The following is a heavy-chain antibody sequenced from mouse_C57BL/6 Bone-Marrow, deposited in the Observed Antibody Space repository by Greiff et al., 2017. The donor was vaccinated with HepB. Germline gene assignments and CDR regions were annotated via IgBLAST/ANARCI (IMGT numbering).Heavy chain of an antibody. CDR3: ARMTSYFDY. D-gene: IGHD2-13*01. CDR2: IWSGGST. CDR1: GFSLTSYG. V-gene: IGHV2-2*01. J-gene: IGHJ2*01. Sequence: VKLMESGPGLVQPSQSLSITCTVSGFSLTSYGVHWVRQSPGKGLEWLGVIWSGGSTDYNAAFISRLSISKDNSKSQVFFKMNSLQADDTAIYYCARMTSYFDYWGQGTTLTVSS.